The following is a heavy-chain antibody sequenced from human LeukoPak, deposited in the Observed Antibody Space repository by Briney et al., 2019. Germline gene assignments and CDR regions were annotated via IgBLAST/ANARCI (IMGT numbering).Heavy chain of an antibody. J-gene: IGHJ1*01. Sequence: GGSLRLSCAASGFTFSSYCMSWVRQAPGKGLEWVANIKQDGSEKYYVDSVEGRFTISRDNAKNSLYLQMNSLRAEDTAVYYCARDGGWYTFQHWGQGTLVTASS. V-gene: IGHV3-7*01. CDR1: GFTFSSYC. CDR2: IKQDGSEK. CDR3: ARDGGWYTFQH. D-gene: IGHD6-19*01.